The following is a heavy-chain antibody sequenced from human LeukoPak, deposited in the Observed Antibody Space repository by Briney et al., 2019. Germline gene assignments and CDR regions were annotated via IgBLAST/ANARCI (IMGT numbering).Heavy chain of an antibody. CDR1: GGSISSYY. CDR3: ARLNLGYCSSTSCYRNFDY. V-gene: IGHV4-59*01. J-gene: IGHJ4*02. CDR2: IYYSGST. Sequence: SETLSLTCTVSGGSISSYYWSWLRQPPGKGLEWIGYIYYSGSTNYNPSLKSRVTISVDTSKNQFSLKLSSVTAADTAVYYCARLNLGYCSSTSCYRNFDYWGQGTLVTVSS. D-gene: IGHD2-2*02.